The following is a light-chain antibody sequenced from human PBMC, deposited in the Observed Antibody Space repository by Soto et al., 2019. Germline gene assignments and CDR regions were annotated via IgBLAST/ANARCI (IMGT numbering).Light chain of an antibody. J-gene: IGKJ1*01. CDR1: QSVLYSSKDKNY. V-gene: IGKV4-1*01. CDR3: QQYYTPPWT. Sequence: DIVMTQSPDSLTVSLGERATVNCKSSQSVLYSSKDKNYLAWYQQKPGQPPRLLIYWATSRDSGVPDRFSGSGSGTDFTLTISSLQADDVAVYYCQQYYTPPWTFDQGTKVEIK. CDR2: WAT.